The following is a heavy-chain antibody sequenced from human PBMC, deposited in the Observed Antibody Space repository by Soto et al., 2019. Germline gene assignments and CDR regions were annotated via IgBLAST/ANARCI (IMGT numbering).Heavy chain of an antibody. V-gene: IGHV4-39*01. CDR2: VYYSGST. D-gene: IGHD3-9*01. CDR1: GFNVSSSSYY. CDR3: GRLEGLATISYYFDY. J-gene: IGHJ4*02. Sequence: PSETLSLTSTVSGFNVSSSSYYWGWVRQPPGKGLEWIGSVYYSGSTYYNPSLESRVTISVDKSKNQFSLKLMSLSAADTAVYYCGRLEGLATISYYFDYWGQGALVTVSS.